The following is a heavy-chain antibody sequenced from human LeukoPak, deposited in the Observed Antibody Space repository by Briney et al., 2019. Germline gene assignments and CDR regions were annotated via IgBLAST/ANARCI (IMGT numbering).Heavy chain of an antibody. CDR3: ARCSPGDSSNFYAVLQY. Sequence: ASVKVSCKASGGTFNSYAVSWVRQTPGQGLEWLGGIIPVFGTTTYAQKFQDKVTMTADKSTNTAYLQISSLTSDDTAVYYCARCSPGDSSNFYAVLQYWGQGTQVTVST. D-gene: IGHD3-22*01. CDR2: IIPVFGTT. J-gene: IGHJ4*02. CDR1: GGTFNSYA. V-gene: IGHV1-69*06.